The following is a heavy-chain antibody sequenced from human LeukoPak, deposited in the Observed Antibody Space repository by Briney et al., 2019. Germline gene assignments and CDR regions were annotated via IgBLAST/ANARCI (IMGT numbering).Heavy chain of an antibody. CDR3: TRGEYSSSSDDY. CDR1: GFTFGDYA. V-gene: IGHV3-49*03. CDR2: IRSKAYGGTT. Sequence: GGSLRLSCTASGFTFGDYAISWFRQAPGKGLEWVGFIRSKAYGGTTEYAASVKGRFTISRDDSKSIAYLQMNSLKTEDTAVYYCTRGEYSSSSDDYWGQGNLVTVSS. D-gene: IGHD6-6*01. J-gene: IGHJ4*02.